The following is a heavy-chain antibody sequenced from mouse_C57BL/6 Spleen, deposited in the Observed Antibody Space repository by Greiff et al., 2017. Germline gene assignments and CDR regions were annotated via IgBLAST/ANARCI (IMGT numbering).Heavy chain of an antibody. CDR2: IYPGGGYT. CDR3: ARGGLYGSSYDWYFDV. Sequence: QVQLQQSGAELVRPGTSVKMSCKASGYTFTNYWIGWAKQRPGHGLEWIGDIYPGGGYTNYNEKFKGKATLTADKSSSTAYMQFSSLTSEDSAIYYCARGGLYGSSYDWYFDVWGTGTTVTVSS. CDR1: GYTFTNYW. V-gene: IGHV1-63*01. J-gene: IGHJ1*03. D-gene: IGHD1-1*01.